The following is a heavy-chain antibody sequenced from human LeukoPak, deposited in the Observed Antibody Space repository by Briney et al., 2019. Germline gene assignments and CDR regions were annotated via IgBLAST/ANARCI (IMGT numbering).Heavy chain of an antibody. D-gene: IGHD3/OR15-3a*01. J-gene: IGHJ6*02. CDR1: GGSISHSLYF. V-gene: IGHV4-31*03. CDR2: VYDSGNT. Sequence: SETLSLTCTVSGGSISHSLYFWSWIRQHPGKGLEWIGYVYDSGNTYLNPSLKSRVTISVDTSKNQFSLKLSSVTAADTAVYYCARAGRTGSQGHYYGMDVWGQGTTVTVSS. CDR3: ARAGRTGSQGHYYGMDV.